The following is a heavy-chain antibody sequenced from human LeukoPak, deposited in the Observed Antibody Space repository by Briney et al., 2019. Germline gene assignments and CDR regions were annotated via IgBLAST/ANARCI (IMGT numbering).Heavy chain of an antibody. CDR1: GYTFTSYA. CDR3: ARVGQLATWGAFDI. D-gene: IGHD6-13*01. Sequence: SVKVSCKASGYTFTSYAISWVRQAPGQGLEWMGGIIPIFGTANYAQKFQGRVTITTDESTSTAYMELSSLRSEDTAVYYCARVGQLATWGAFDIWGQGTMVTVSS. V-gene: IGHV1-69*05. CDR2: IIPIFGTA. J-gene: IGHJ3*02.